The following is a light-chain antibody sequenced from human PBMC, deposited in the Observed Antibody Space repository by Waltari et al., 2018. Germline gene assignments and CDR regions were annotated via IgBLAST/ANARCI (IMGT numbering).Light chain of an antibody. Sequence: QSALTQPASVSGSPGQSITISCTGTSSDVGSYNLVSWYQQHPGKAPKLMIYEVTKRPSGVSNRFSGSKSGNTASLTISGLQDEDEADYYCCSYAGSTTGVVFGGGTKLTVL. V-gene: IGLV2-23*02. CDR3: CSYAGSTTGVV. CDR1: SSDVGSYNL. CDR2: EVT. J-gene: IGLJ2*01.